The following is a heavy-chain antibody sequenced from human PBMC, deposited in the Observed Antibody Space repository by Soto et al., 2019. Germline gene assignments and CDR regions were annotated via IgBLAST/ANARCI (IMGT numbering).Heavy chain of an antibody. Sequence: PSETLSLTCAVSGGSISSGGYSWSWIRQPPGKGLEWIGYIYHSGSTYYNSSLKSRVTISVDTSKNQFSLKLSSVTAADTAVYFCVRGQPHRITIFEVVIRSYDYGMDVWGQGTTVTVSS. V-gene: IGHV4-30-2*01. CDR3: VRGQPHRITIFEVVIRSYDYGMDV. J-gene: IGHJ6*02. D-gene: IGHD3-3*01. CDR1: GGSISSGGYS. CDR2: IYHSGST.